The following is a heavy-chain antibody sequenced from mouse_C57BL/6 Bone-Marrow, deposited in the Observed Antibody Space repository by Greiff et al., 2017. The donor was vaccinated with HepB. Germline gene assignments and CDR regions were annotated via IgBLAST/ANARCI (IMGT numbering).Heavy chain of an antibody. D-gene: IGHD2-12*01. Sequence: EVMLVESGGGLVQSGRSLRLSCATSGFTFSDFYMEWVRQAPGKGLEWIAASRNKANDYTTEYSASVKGRFIVSRDTSQSILYLQMNALRAEDTAIYYCARDYTLDYWGQGTTLTVSS. CDR1: GFTFSDFY. CDR2: SRNKANDYTT. CDR3: ARDYTLDY. V-gene: IGHV7-1*01. J-gene: IGHJ2*01.